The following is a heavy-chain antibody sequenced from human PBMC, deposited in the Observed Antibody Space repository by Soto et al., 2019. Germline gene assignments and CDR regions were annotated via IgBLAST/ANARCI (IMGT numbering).Heavy chain of an antibody. V-gene: IGHV3-11*01. D-gene: IGHD5-12*01. J-gene: IGHJ4*02. CDR2: ISSTGNTI. CDR3: ARGDYSGYDSLDY. CDR1: GFTFSDYY. Sequence: QVQLVESGGGLVKPGGSLRLSCAASGFTFSDYYMSWIRQAPEKGLEGVSYISSTGNTIYYADSVKGRFTISRDNAKNSLYLQMNSLGADDTAVYYCARGDYSGYDSLDYWGQGTLVTVSS.